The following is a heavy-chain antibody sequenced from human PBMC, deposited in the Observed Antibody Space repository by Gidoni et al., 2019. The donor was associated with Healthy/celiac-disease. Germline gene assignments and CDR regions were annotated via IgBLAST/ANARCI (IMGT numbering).Heavy chain of an antibody. CDR3: ARDGEGNSIYYYYYMDV. J-gene: IGHJ6*03. V-gene: IGHV3-21*01. CDR2: ISSSSSYI. CDR1: GFTFSSYS. D-gene: IGHD4-4*01. Sequence: EVQLVESGGGLVKPGGSLRLSCAASGFTFSSYSMNWVRQAPGKGLEWVSSISSSSSYIYYADSVKGRFTISRDNAKNSLYLQMNSLRAEDTAVYYCARDGEGNSIYYYYYMDVWGKGTTVTVSS.